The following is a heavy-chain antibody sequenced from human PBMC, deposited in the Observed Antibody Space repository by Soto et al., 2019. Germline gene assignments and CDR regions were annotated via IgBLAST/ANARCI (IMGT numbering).Heavy chain of an antibody. J-gene: IGHJ4*02. Sequence: QHGGSLRLSSAASGFALSTYWMSWVRQAPGQGLEWVATMNPDGSQEYYVDSVKGRFTVSRDNAKKSLYLQMNSLRDEDTAVYYCASGGWETPIWGQGTPVTVSS. CDR2: MNPDGSQE. CDR1: GFALSTYW. D-gene: IGHD1-26*01. V-gene: IGHV3-7*03. CDR3: ASGGWETPI.